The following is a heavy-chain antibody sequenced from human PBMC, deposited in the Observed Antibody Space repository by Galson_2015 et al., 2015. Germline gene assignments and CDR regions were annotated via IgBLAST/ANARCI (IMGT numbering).Heavy chain of an antibody. CDR1: GFTLSGYD. Sequence: CLRHCCAASGFTLSGYDMHWVRQAPGNGREWASAIGLGGDTYYADSVTGRLTISRENAKNSLYLQMNSLRVGDTAVYYCARELPDYIDSAWFLDLWGRGTLVTVSS. CDR2: IGLGGDT. J-gene: IGHJ2*01. D-gene: IGHD4-11*01. V-gene: IGHV3-13*01. CDR3: ARELPDYIDSAWFLDL.